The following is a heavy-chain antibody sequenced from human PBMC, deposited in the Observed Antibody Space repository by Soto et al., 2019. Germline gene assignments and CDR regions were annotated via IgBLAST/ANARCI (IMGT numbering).Heavy chain of an antibody. CDR3: ARPIVGDNNWFDP. D-gene: IGHD1-26*01. CDR2: IYYSGST. CDR1: GGSISSSSYY. J-gene: IGHJ5*02. Sequence: QLQLQESGPGLVKPSETLSLTCTVSGGSISSSSYYWGWIRQPPGKGLEWIGSIYYSGSTYYNPSLESQVTVSVETSRNPFSLKLSSVTAADTAVYYCARPIVGDNNWFDPWGQGTLVTVSS. V-gene: IGHV4-39*01.